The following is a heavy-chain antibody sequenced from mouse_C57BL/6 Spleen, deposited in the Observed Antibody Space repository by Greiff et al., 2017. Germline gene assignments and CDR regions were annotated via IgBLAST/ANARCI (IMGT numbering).Heavy chain of an antibody. Sequence: QVQLQQPGAELVRPGTSVKLSCKASGYTFTSYWMHWVKQRPGQGLEWIGVIDPSDSYTNYNQKFKGKATLTVDTSSSTAYMQLSSLTSEDSAVYYWAREEDSSGYYFDYWGQGTTLTVSS. CDR3: AREEDSSGYYFDY. CDR1: GYTFTSYW. CDR2: IDPSDSYT. V-gene: IGHV1-59*01. J-gene: IGHJ2*01. D-gene: IGHD3-2*02.